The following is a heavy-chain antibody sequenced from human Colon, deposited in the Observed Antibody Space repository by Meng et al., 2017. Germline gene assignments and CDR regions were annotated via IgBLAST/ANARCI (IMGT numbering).Heavy chain of an antibody. CDR1: GFTFSSYT. Sequence: GGSLRLSCAASGFTFSSYTMHWVRQAPGKGLEWVAIISYDSSVKYYADSVKGRFTISRDSSKNTLYLQMNSLRAEDTAVYYCARDPPSGYYGSSGYDPTPPTLDYWGQGTVVTVSS. J-gene: IGHJ4*02. D-gene: IGHD3-22*01. V-gene: IGHV3-30*04. CDR2: ISYDSSVK. CDR3: ARDPPSGYYGSSGYDPTPPTLDY.